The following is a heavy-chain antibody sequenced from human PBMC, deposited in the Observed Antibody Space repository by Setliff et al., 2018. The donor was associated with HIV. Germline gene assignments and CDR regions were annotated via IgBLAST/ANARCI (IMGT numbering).Heavy chain of an antibody. V-gene: IGHV4-38-2*02. CDR3: ARDVVVVQRYFDL. CDR1: GYSISSGYY. CDR2: IYYTGST. Sequence: SETLSLTCAVSGYSISSGYYWGWIRQPPGKGLEWIGSIYYTGSTHYNPSLKSRVTMSVDTSKNQFFLNLISVTAADTAVYYCARDVVVVQRYFDLWGRGTLVTAPQ. J-gene: IGHJ2*01. D-gene: IGHD2-15*01.